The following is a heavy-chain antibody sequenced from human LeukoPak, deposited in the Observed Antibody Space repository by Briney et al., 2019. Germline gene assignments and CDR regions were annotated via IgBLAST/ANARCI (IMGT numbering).Heavy chain of an antibody. J-gene: IGHJ3*02. CDR1: GGSISSYY. Sequence: PSETLSLTCTVSGGSISSYYWSWIRQPPGKGLEWIGYIYYSGSTNYNPSLKSRVTISVDTSKNQFSLKLSSVTAADTAVYYCAREAAVAGAFDIWGQGTMVTVSS. D-gene: IGHD6-19*01. CDR2: IYYSGST. V-gene: IGHV4-59*01. CDR3: AREAAVAGAFDI.